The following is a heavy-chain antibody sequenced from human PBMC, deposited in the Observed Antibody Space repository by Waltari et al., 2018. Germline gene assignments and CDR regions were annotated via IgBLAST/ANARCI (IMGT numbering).Heavy chain of an antibody. CDR2: INHSGST. D-gene: IGHD2-15*01. J-gene: IGHJ4*02. CDR3: ARGCSSGGSVDY. V-gene: IGHV4-34*01. Sequence: QVQLQQWGAGLFKPSETLSLTCAVYGGSFSGYYWSWIRQPPGKGLEWSGEINHSGSTNYNPSLKSRVTISVDTSKNQFSLKLSSVTAADTAVYYCARGCSSGGSVDYWGQGTLVTVSS. CDR1: GGSFSGYY.